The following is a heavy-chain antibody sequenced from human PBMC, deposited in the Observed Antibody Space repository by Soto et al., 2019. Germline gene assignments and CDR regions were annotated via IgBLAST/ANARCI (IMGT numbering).Heavy chain of an antibody. CDR3: VRDRDFYRDMFHADL. CDR1: GFTFSSYG. J-gene: IGHJ4*01. CDR2: IWYDGSNK. D-gene: IGHD3-10*02. Sequence: GGSLRLSCAASGFTFSSYGMHWVRQAPGKGLEWVAAIWYDGSNKYYADSVKGRFTISRDNSKKTLYLQMNSLRAEDTAVYFCVRDRDFYRDMFHADLWGQGTLVTVSS. V-gene: IGHV3-33*01.